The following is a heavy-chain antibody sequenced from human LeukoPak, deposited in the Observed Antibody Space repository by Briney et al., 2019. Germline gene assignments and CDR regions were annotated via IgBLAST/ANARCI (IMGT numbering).Heavy chain of an antibody. CDR1: GGTFSSYA. CDR3: AREDRRNWNPKYP. D-gene: IGHD1-1*01. Sequence: SVKVSCKASGGTFSSYAISWVRQAPGQGLEWMGRIIPIFGIANYAQEFQGRVTITADKSTSTAYMELSSLRSEDTAVYYCAREDRRNWNPKYPWGQGTLATVSS. J-gene: IGHJ5*02. V-gene: IGHV1-69*04. CDR2: IIPIFGIA.